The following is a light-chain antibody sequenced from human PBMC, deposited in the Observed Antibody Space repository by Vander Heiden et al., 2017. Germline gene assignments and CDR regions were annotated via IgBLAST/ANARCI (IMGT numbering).Light chain of an antibody. Sequence: SYELTQPSSVSVSPGQTASVTCSGEDLGDKYVGWYQQKPGQPPVLVIYQDNKRPSGIPERFSGSNSGNTAALTISGTQAMDEADYYCQAWDSSTYVIGTGTKVTVL. V-gene: IGLV3-1*01. CDR3: QAWDSSTYV. J-gene: IGLJ1*01. CDR2: QDN. CDR1: DLGDKY.